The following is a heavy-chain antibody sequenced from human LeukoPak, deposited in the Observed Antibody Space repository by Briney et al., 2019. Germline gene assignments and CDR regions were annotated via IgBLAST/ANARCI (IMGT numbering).Heavy chain of an antibody. CDR2: IYYSGST. CDR1: GGSISSYY. D-gene: IGHD1-26*01. CDR3: ASIVGDYFDY. J-gene: IGHJ4*02. V-gene: IGHV4-59*08. Sequence: PSETLSLTCTVSGGSISSYYWSWIRQPPGKGLEWIGYIYYSGSTNYNPSLKSRVTISVDTSKNQFSLKLSSVTAADTAVYYCASIVGDYFDYWGQRTLVTVSS.